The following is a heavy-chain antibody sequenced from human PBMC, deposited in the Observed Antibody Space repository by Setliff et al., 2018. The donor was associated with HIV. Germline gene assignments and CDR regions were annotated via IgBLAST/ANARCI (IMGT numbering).Heavy chain of an antibody. CDR3: ARGTAPRPASVLEFLEWLFPNWFDP. CDR1: GYTFTNYG. J-gene: IGHJ5*02. V-gene: IGHV1-8*02. D-gene: IGHD3-3*02. CDR2: MTPKNGDA. Sequence: ASVKVSCKASGYTFTNYGITWVRQAPGHGLEWMGWMTPKNGDAGYAQKFQGRVTMTRSISISTAYMELSSLRSDDTAVYYCARGTAPRPASVLEFLEWLFPNWFDPWGQGTLVTVSS.